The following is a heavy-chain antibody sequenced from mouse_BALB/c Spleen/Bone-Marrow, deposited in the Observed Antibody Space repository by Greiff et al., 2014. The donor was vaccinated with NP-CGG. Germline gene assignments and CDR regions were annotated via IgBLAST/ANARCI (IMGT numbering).Heavy chain of an antibody. CDR3: ARHSGSTSYHYTMDY. CDR1: GFTFSSFA. D-gene: IGHD1-1*01. CDR2: ISSGGSYT. V-gene: IGHV5-9-3*01. Sequence: EVKLMESGGGLVKPGGSLKLSCAASGFTFSSFAMSWVRQTPEKRLEWVATISSGGSYTYYPDSVKGRFTISRDNAKNTLYLEMSNLRSENTAKYYCARHSGSTSYHYTMDYWGQGTSVTVSS. J-gene: IGHJ4*01.